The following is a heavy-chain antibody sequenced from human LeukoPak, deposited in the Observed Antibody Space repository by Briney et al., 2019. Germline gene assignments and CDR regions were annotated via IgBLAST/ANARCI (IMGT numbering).Heavy chain of an antibody. CDR3: AKGDLVVVVSAFDI. CDR1: GGSFSGYY. J-gene: IGHJ3*02. D-gene: IGHD3-22*01. CDR2: ISGSGGST. Sequence: ETLSLTCAVYGGSFSGYYWSWIRQPPGKGLEWVSAISGSGGSTYYADSVKGRFTISGDNSKNTLYLQMNSLRAEDTAVYYCAKGDLVVVVSAFDIWGQGTMVTVSS. V-gene: IGHV3-23*01.